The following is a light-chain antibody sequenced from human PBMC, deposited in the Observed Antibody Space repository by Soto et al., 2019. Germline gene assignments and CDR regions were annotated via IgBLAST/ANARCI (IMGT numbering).Light chain of an antibody. CDR1: QSVRSN. Sequence: EIVMTQSPATLSVSPGERATLSCRASQSVRSNLAWFQQKPGQAPRLLIYDASTRATGIPARFSGSGSGTEFTLTISGLQSEDFAVYYCQQHNDWPRTFGQGTKVDIK. V-gene: IGKV3-15*01. J-gene: IGKJ1*01. CDR2: DAS. CDR3: QQHNDWPRT.